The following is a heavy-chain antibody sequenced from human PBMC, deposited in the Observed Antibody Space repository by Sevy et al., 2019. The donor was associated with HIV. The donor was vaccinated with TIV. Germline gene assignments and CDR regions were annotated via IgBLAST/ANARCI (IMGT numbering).Heavy chain of an antibody. V-gene: IGHV1-2*02. Sequence: ASVKVSCKASGYTFTGYYMHWVRQAPGQGLEWMGWINPNSGGTNYAQKFQGRVTMTRDTSISTAYMELSRLRSDDTAVYYCARTYVSDAVAGTPDYWGQGTLVTVSS. CDR3: ARTYVSDAVAGTPDY. D-gene: IGHD6-19*01. CDR2: INPNSGGT. J-gene: IGHJ4*02. CDR1: GYTFTGYY.